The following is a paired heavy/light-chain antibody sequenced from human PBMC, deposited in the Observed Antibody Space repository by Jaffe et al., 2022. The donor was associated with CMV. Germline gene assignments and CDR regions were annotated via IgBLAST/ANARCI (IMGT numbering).Heavy chain of an antibody. V-gene: IGHV3-23*01. Sequence: EVQLLESGGGLIQPGESLRLSCKTSGFTFRASAMNWVRQAPGKGLEWLAAISVTGERILYADSVKGRLTISRDNSKNMLFLQMNNLAAEDTALYYCVKDGYNIGDFLQHWGPGALVTVSS. J-gene: IGHJ4*02. CDR1: GFTFRASA. CDR2: ISVTGERI. CDR3: VKDGYNIGDFLQH. D-gene: IGHD5-12*01.
Light chain of an antibody. CDR3: QSRDFSATHLV. CDR2: GNN. V-gene: IGLV3-19*01. Sequence: SEVTQDPVVSVALGQTVTITCQGDILRFSYVSWYRQRPGQAPVLLVFGNNNRPSGIPDRFSASSYFQYTASLTITGAQAEDEGDYYCQSRDFSATHLVFGGGTRLTVL. CDR1: ILRFSY. J-gene: IGLJ3*02.